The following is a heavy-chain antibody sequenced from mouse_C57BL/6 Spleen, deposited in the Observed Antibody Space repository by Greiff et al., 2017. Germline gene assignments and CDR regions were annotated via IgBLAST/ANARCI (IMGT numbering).Heavy chain of an antibody. D-gene: IGHD2-1*01. J-gene: IGHJ4*01. CDR3: TRRGYGNDYAMDY. V-gene: IGHV1-15*01. CDR1: GYTFTDYE. CDR2: IDPETGGT. Sequence: QVQLKESGAELVRPGASVTLSCKASGYTFTDYEMHWVKQTPVHGLEWIGAIDPETGGTAYNQKFKGKAILTADKSSSTAYMELRSLTSEDSAVYYCTRRGYGNDYAMDYWGQGTSVTVSS.